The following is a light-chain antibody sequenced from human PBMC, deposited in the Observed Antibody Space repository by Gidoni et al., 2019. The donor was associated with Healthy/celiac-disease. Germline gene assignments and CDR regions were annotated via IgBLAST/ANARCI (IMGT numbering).Light chain of an antibody. J-gene: IGLJ2*01. CDR3: QVWDSSSDHRVV. CDR1: NIGSKS. Sequence: SYVLTQPPSVSVAPGQTARITCGGNNIGSKSVHWYQQKPGQAPVLVVYDDIDRPSGITERFSGSNSGNTATLTISRVEAGDEADYYCQVWDSSSDHRVVFGGGTKLTVL. V-gene: IGLV3-21*02. CDR2: DDI.